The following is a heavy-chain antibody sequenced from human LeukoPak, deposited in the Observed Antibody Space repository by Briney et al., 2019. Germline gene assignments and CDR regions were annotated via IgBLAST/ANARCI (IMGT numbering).Heavy chain of an antibody. J-gene: IGHJ4*02. Sequence: GASVKVSCKASGYTFTGYYMHWVRQAPGQGLERMGWINPNSGGTNYAQEFQGRVTMTRDTSISTAYMELSRLRSDDTAVYYCARGYTTYYYDSSGYYIDYWGQGTLVTVSS. D-gene: IGHD3-22*01. CDR2: INPNSGGT. CDR1: GYTFTGYY. V-gene: IGHV1-2*02. CDR3: ARGYTTYYYDSSGYYIDY.